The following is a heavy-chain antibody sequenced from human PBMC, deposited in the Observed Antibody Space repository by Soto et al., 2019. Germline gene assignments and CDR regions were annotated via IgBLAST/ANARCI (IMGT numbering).Heavy chain of an antibody. V-gene: IGHV4-30-2*01. J-gene: IGHJ4*02. CDR1: GGSISSGGYS. D-gene: IGHD6-6*01. CDR3: ARVGIAARRGGFDY. CDR2: IYHSGST. Sequence: PSETLSLTCAVSGGSISSGGYSWSWIRQPPGKGLEWIGYIYHSGSTYYNPSLKSRVTISVDRSKNQFSLKLSSVTAADTAVYYCARVGIAARRGGFDYWGQGTLVTVSS.